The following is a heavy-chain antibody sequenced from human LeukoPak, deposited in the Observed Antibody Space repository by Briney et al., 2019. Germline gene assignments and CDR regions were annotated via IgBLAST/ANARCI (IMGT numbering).Heavy chain of an antibody. CDR2: IIPIFGTA. Sequence: SVKVSCKASGGTFISYAISWVRQAPGQGLEWMGGIIPIFGTANYAQKFQGRVTITADESTSTAYMELSSLRSEDTAVYYCARDSIAYCGGDCYSPSDYWGQGTLVTVSS. CDR3: ARDSIAYCGGDCYSPSDY. CDR1: GGTFISYA. D-gene: IGHD2-21*02. V-gene: IGHV1-69*13. J-gene: IGHJ4*02.